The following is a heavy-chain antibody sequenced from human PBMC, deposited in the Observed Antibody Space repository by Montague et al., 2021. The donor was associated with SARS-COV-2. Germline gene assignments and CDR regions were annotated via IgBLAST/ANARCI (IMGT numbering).Heavy chain of an antibody. CDR3: ARARQDVVVPALGIGAYYYYLYMDV. J-gene: IGHJ6*03. V-gene: IGHV4-34*01. CDR2: INHSGST. D-gene: IGHD2-2*01. CDR1: VGSFSDYY. Sequence: SETLSLTCAVYVGSFSDYYWSWIRQPPGKGLEWIGEINHSGSTNXNPSLKSRVTISVDTSNNQFSLKLGSVTAADTAVYYCARARQDVVVPALGIGAYYYYLYMDVWGKGTPVTVSS.